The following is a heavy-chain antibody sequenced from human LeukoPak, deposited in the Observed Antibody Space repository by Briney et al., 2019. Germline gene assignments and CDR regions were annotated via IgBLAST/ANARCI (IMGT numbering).Heavy chain of an antibody. CDR1: GYTFTGYY. CDR3: ARVRTPNARNCSSTSCYRGNWFDP. J-gene: IGHJ5*02. Sequence: ASVKVSCKASGYTFTGYYMHWVRQAPGQGLEWMGRINPNSGGTNYAQKFQGRVTMTRDTSISTAYMELSGLRSDDTAVYYCARVRTPNARNCSSTSCYRGNWFDPWGQGTLVTVSS. D-gene: IGHD2-2*02. CDR2: INPNSGGT. V-gene: IGHV1-2*06.